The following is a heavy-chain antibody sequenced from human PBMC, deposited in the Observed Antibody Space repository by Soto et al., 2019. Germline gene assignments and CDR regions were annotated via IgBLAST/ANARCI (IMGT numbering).Heavy chain of an antibody. CDR3: ARGGPSGSYNLDS. CDR2: FNPSGGST. Sequence: GASVKVSCKASGYTFTSYYMHWVRQAPGQGPEWMGIFNPSGGSTTYAQKFQGRVTMTGDTSTSTVYMELSSLRSEDTAVYYCARGGPSGSYNLDSGGQEPLVTVS. CDR1: GYTFTSYY. V-gene: IGHV1-46*01. J-gene: IGHJ4*02. D-gene: IGHD1-26*01.